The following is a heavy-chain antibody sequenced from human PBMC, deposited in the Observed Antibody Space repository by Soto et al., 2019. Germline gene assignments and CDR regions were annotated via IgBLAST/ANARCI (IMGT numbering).Heavy chain of an antibody. D-gene: IGHD2-2*01. CDR3: ARAYLGYCISTSCYGLGDY. J-gene: IGHJ4*02. CDR1: GYTFTSYG. Sequence: QVQLEQSGAEVKKPGASVKVSCKASGYTFTSYGISWVRQAPGQGLEWMGWISAYNGNTNYAQKLQGRVTMTTDTSTSTAYMELRSLRSDDTAVYYCARAYLGYCISTSCYGLGDYWGQGTLVTVSS. V-gene: IGHV1-18*01. CDR2: ISAYNGNT.